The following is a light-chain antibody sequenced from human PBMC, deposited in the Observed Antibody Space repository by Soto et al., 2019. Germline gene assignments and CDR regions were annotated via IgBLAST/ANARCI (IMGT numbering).Light chain of an antibody. V-gene: IGKV3-15*01. J-gene: IGKJ3*01. CDR1: QTVGTN. CDR2: GAS. CDR3: QQYNKWPLFT. Sequence: EVVLTQSPATLSVSPGERATLYCRASQTVGTNLAWYQQRPGQAPRLLIYGASTRATGIPARFSGSGSGSEFTHTISSLQSDDFAVYCCQQYNKWPLFTFGPGTRVDNK.